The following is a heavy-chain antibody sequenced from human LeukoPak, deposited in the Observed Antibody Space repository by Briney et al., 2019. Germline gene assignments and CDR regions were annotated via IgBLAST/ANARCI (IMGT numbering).Heavy chain of an antibody. Sequence: PSETLSLTCAVYGGSFRGYYWSWIRQPPGKGLEWIGEINHSGSTNYNPSLKSRVTISVDTSKNQFSLKLSSVTAADTAVYYCARGPPLYYYDSSGYHDYWGQGTLVTVSS. V-gene: IGHV4-34*01. CDR1: GGSFRGYY. CDR3: ARGPPLYYYDSSGYHDY. J-gene: IGHJ4*02. CDR2: INHSGST. D-gene: IGHD3-22*01.